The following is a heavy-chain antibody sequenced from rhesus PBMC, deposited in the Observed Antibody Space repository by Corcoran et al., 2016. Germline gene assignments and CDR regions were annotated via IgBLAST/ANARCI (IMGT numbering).Heavy chain of an antibody. CDR3: AREPYSSWSYGLDS. J-gene: IGHJ6*01. CDR1: GGSISSNY. CDR2: SYGSSGST. D-gene: IGHD6-13*01. Sequence: QVQLQESGPGLVKPSETLSLTCAVSGGSISSNYWSWIRQPPGKGLGWIGRSYGSSGSTSYNPARPSRVTISTDTSKTQFSLKRSSVTAADTAVYYCAREPYSSWSYGLDSWGQGVVVTVSS. V-gene: IGHV4-147*01.